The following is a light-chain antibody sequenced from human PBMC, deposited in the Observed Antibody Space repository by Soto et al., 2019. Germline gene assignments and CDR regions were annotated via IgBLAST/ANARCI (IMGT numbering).Light chain of an antibody. J-gene: IGLJ1*01. V-gene: IGLV2-14*01. CDR2: GVS. Sequence: QSALTQPASVSGSPGQSTTISCTGTSSDVGTYNYVSWYQQHPGKAPQLMIYGVSNRPSGVSSRFSGSKSGNTASLTISGLQTEDEAHYYCISYTGTTTPYVFGSGTKLTVL. CDR1: SSDVGTYNY. CDR3: ISYTGTTTPYV.